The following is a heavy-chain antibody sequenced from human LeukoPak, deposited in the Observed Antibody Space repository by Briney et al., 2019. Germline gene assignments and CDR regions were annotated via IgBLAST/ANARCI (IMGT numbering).Heavy chain of an antibody. V-gene: IGHV4-39*07. D-gene: IGHD6-19*01. Sequence: SETLSLTCTVSGGSISSNNYYWGWIRQPPGKGLEWIGSIYYSGSTNYNPSLKSRVTISVDTSKNQFSLKLSSVTAADTAVYYCARRQSSGWYQSYYYYYGMDVWGQGTTVTVSS. J-gene: IGHJ6*02. CDR1: GGSISSNNYY. CDR2: IYYSGST. CDR3: ARRQSSGWYQSYYYYYGMDV.